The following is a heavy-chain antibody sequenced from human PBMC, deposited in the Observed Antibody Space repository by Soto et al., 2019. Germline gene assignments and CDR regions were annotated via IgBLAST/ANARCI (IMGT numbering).Heavy chain of an antibody. D-gene: IGHD2-21*02. V-gene: IGHV3-33*01. CDR3: ARGGGFCGADCYKGGIDY. J-gene: IGHJ4*02. CDR1: GFTFSSYG. CDR2: IWYDGSNK. Sequence: QVQLVESGGGVVQPGRSLRLSCAASGFTFSSYGMHWVRQAPGKGLEWVAVIWYDGSNKYYADSVKGRFTISRDNSKNTLYLQMNSLRAEDTALYYCARGGGFCGADCYKGGIDYWGQGTLVTVSS.